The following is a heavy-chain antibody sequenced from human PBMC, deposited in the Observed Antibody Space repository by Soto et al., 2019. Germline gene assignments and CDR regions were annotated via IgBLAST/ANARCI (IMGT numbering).Heavy chain of an antibody. CDR1: GYSXNRYY. J-gene: IGHJ4*02. D-gene: IGHD6-6*01. Sequence: XRVSYKASGYSXNRYYIHLVRQAPGQGLEWMGIINPSGGSKSYAQKFQGRVTITRETSTSTVYIELNSLRSEDTAVYYCARGPTGEARHMSFDYWGQGNLVPVSS. CDR3: ARGPTGEARHMSFDY. CDR2: INPSGGSK. V-gene: IGHV1-46*02.